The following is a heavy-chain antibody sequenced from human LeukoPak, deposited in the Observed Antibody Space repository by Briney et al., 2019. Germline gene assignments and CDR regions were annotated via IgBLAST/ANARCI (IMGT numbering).Heavy chain of an antibody. CDR3: ARDGESTVITGPFDY. Sequence: ASVKVSCKASGYTFTSYGISWVRQAPGQGLEWMGWISAYNGNTNYAQKLQGRVTMTTDTSTSTAYMELRSLRSDDTAVYYCARDGESTVITGPFDYWGQGTLVTVSS. CDR1: GYTFTSYG. V-gene: IGHV1-18*01. D-gene: IGHD4-17*01. CDR2: ISAYNGNT. J-gene: IGHJ4*02.